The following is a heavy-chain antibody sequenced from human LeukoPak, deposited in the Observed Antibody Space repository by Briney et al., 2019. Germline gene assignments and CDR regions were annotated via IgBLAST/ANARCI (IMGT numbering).Heavy chain of an antibody. D-gene: IGHD2/OR15-2a*01. V-gene: IGHV3-30*18. CDR2: ISYDGSSK. CDR3: AKAADQYYYSYFYYMDV. CDR1: GFTFSSYA. Sequence: PGRSLRLSCAASGFTFSSYAMHWVRQAPGKGLEWVAVISYDGSSKDYADSVKGRFTISRDNSKNTLYLQMNSLRVEDTAVYYCAKAADQYYYSYFYYMDVWGKGTTVTVSS. J-gene: IGHJ6*03.